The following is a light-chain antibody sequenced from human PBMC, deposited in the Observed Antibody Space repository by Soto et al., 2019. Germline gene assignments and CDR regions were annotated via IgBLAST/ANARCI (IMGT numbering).Light chain of an antibody. V-gene: IGLV6-57*03. CDR2: EDN. CDR3: QSYHSSYPYV. J-gene: IGLJ1*01. CDR1: GGSIASGY. Sequence: NFMLTQPHSVSESPGKTVTISCTRSGGSIASGYVQWYRQRPGSAPTTVIYEDNQRPSGVPDRFSGSIDSSSNSASLTISGLQTEDEADYYCQSYHSSYPYVFGIGTKLTVL.